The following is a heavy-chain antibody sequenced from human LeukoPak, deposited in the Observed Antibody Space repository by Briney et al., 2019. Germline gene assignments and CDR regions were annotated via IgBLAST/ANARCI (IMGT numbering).Heavy chain of an antibody. J-gene: IGHJ4*02. D-gene: IGHD4-17*01. CDR1: GLTFSSYA. V-gene: IGHV3-23*01. CDR2: ISGSGGST. Sequence: GGSLRLSCAASGLTFSSYAMSWVRQAPGKGLEWVSAISGSGGSTYYADSVKGRFTISRDNAKNSLTLQMNSLRAEDTAVYYCARDDSSTTVTTFDYWGQGTLVTVSS. CDR3: ARDDSSTTVTTFDY.